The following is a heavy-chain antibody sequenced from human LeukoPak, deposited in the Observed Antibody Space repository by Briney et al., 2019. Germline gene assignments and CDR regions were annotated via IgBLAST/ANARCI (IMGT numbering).Heavy chain of an antibody. CDR3: ARRYYDSRSGRQFDY. CDR1: GGSISSSSYY. V-gene: IGHV4-39*07. D-gene: IGHD3-22*01. CDR2: IYYSGST. Sequence: SETLSLTCTVSGGSISSSSYYWGWIRQPPGKGLEWIGSIYYSGSTYYNPSLKSRVTISVDTSKNQFSLKLSSVTAADTAVYYCARRYYDSRSGRQFDYWGQGTLVTVSS. J-gene: IGHJ4*02.